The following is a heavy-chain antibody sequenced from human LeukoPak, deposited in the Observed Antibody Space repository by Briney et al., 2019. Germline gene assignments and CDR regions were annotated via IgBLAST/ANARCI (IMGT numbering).Heavy chain of an antibody. CDR2: INQDGGET. CDR3: ARGGYFSTY. Sequence: GGSLRLSCAASEFTFSSYWMTWVPQAPGKGVEWLANINQDGGETYYVDSVKGRFTISRDNAKNSLYLQMNSLRAEDTAVYYCARGGYFSTYWGQGTLVTVSS. CDR1: EFTFSSYW. D-gene: IGHD3-3*02. J-gene: IGHJ4*02. V-gene: IGHV3-7*05.